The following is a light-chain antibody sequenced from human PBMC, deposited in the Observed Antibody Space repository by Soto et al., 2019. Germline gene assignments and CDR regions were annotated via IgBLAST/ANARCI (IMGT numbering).Light chain of an antibody. CDR2: EVI. CDR1: SNDVGGYDS. Sequence: QSVLTQPPSASGSPGQSVTISCTGTSNDVGGYDSVSWFQQRPGKVPKLLIYEVIKRPSGVPDRFSGSKSGNTASLTVSGLQAEDEADYYCDSYTSSRAYVFGIGTKVTVL. J-gene: IGLJ1*01. V-gene: IGLV2-8*01. CDR3: DSYTSSRAYV.